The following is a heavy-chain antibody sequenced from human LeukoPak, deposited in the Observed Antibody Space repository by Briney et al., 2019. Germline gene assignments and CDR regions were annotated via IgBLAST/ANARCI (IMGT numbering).Heavy chain of an antibody. CDR1: GGSISSGSYY. Sequence: PSQTLSLTCTVSGGSISSGSYYWSWIRQPAGKGLEWIGRIYTSGSTNYNPSLKSRVTISVDTSKNQFSLKLSSVTAADTAVYYCARDPLPYGSGRGYWGQGTLVTVSS. V-gene: IGHV4-61*02. D-gene: IGHD3-10*01. CDR2: IYTSGST. J-gene: IGHJ4*02. CDR3: ARDPLPYGSGRGY.